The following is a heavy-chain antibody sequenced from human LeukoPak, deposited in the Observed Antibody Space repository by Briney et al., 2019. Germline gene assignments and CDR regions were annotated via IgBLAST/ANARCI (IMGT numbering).Heavy chain of an antibody. J-gene: IGHJ3*02. CDR2: ISGSGGST. D-gene: IGHD6-13*01. Sequence: GGSLRLSCAASGFTFTNYAMSWVRQAPGEGLEWVSTISGSGGSTYYADSVKGRFTISRDISKNTLYLQIHSLRAEDTAVYYCATPSSSWYRDAFDIWGQGTMVTVSS. CDR1: GFTFTNYA. CDR3: ATPSSSWYRDAFDI. V-gene: IGHV3-23*01.